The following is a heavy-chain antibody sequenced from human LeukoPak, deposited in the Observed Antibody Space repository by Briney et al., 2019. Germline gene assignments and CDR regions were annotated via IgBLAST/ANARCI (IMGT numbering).Heavy chain of an antibody. V-gene: IGHV3-23*01. J-gene: IGHJ3*01. CDR3: ARDPIVPATLRLDAFNV. D-gene: IGHD1-26*01. CDR2: ISGSGGST. CDR1: GLNFNTYA. Sequence: PGGSLRLSCAASGLNFNTYAMSWVRQAPGKGLGWVSSISGSGGSTYYADSVKGRFSISRDNSKNTLDLQMNSLRAEDTAVYYCARDPIVPATLRLDAFNVWGHGTLVTVSS.